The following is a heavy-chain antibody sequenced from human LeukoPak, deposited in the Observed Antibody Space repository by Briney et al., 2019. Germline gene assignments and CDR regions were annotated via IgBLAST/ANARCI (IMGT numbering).Heavy chain of an antibody. J-gene: IGHJ5*02. CDR1: GGSISSSSYY. V-gene: IGHV4-39*07. Sequence: SETLSLTCTVSGGSISSSSYYWGWIRQPPGKGLEWIGSIYYSGSTYYNPSLKSRVTISVDTSKNQFSLKLSSVTAADTAAYYCARAWAAMVRGVIEGDNWFDPWGQGTLVTVSS. CDR2: IYYSGST. CDR3: ARAWAAMVRGVIEGDNWFDP. D-gene: IGHD3-10*01.